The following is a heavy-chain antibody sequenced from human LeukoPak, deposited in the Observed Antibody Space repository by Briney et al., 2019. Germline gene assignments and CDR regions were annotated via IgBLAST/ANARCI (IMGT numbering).Heavy chain of an antibody. V-gene: IGHV1-18*01. D-gene: IGHD3-22*01. CDR1: GYTFTSYD. Sequence: GASVKVSCKASGYTFTSYDINWVRQATGQGLEWMGWISAYNGNTNYAQKLQGRVTMTTDTSTSTAYMELRSLRSDDTAVYYCARDSGYDPEGPPYYYDSSGYYYPTRFDYWGQGTLVTVSS. J-gene: IGHJ4*02. CDR2: ISAYNGNT. CDR3: ARDSGYDPEGPPYYYDSSGYYYPTRFDY.